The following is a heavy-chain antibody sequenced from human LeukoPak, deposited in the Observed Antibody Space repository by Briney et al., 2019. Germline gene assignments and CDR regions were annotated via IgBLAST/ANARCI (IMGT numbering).Heavy chain of an antibody. J-gene: IGHJ4*02. V-gene: IGHV4-39*02. D-gene: IGHD6-19*01. CDR3: ARDANYRDRSGYPSPFDF. Sequence: SETLSLTCTVSGGSINSINYYWGWIRHPPGKRLEWIGNVYYSGATHYNPSLRSRVTISEDTSNNQFSLKLSSVTAADTAVYYCARDANYRDRSGYPSPFDFWGQGILVTVSS. CDR1: GGSINSINYY. CDR2: VYYSGAT.